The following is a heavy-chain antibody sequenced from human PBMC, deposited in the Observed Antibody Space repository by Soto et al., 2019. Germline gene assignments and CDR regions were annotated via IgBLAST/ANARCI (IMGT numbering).Heavy chain of an antibody. CDR3: ARGPYDYVWGSYRGKPGVSYYYGMDV. CDR2: INHSGST. Sequence: SETLSLTCAVYGGSFSGYYWSWIRQPPGKGLEWIGEINHSGSTNYNPSLKSRVTISVDTSKNQFSLKLSSVAAADTAVYYCARGPYDYVWGSYRGKPGVSYYYGMDVSGAGTTVTVSS. J-gene: IGHJ6*04. CDR1: GGSFSGYY. D-gene: IGHD3-16*02. V-gene: IGHV4-34*01.